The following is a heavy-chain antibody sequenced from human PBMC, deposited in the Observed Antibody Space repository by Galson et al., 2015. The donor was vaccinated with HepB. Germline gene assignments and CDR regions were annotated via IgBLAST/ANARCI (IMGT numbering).Heavy chain of an antibody. CDR2: TYYRSKWYN. J-gene: IGHJ3*02. Sequence: CAISGDSVSSNSAAWNWIRQSPSRGLEWLGRTYYRSKWYNDYAVSVKSRITINPDTSKNQFSLQLNSVTPEDTAVYYCARDGSSHYGSGPSDAFDIWGQGTVVTVSS. CDR3: ARDGSSHYGSGPSDAFDI. V-gene: IGHV6-1*01. D-gene: IGHD3-10*01. CDR1: GDSVSSNSAA.